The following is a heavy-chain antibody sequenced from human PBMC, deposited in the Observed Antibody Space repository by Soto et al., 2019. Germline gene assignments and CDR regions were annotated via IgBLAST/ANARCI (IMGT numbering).Heavy chain of an antibody. D-gene: IGHD3-3*01. Sequence: QVQLQESGPGLVKPSQTLSLTCTVSVGSISSVDYYWSWLRQPPGKGLEWIGYIYHSGRTFYKPSLKCRVSISVDTSKNQFSLNLSSMTAADTAVYYCARVGTFFGSPVPRFDPWGQGTLVTVSS. J-gene: IGHJ5*02. CDR3: ARVGTFFGSPVPRFDP. V-gene: IGHV4-30-4*01. CDR1: VGSISSVDYY. CDR2: IYHSGRT.